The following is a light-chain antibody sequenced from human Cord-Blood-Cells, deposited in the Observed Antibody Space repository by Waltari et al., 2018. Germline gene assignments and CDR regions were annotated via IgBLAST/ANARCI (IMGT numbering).Light chain of an antibody. J-gene: IGKJ2*01. CDR1: QSVLYSSNNKNY. CDR3: QQYYSTPQT. V-gene: IGKV4-1*01. CDR2: WAS. Sequence: DIVMTQSPDSLAVSLGARATINCKSSQSVLYSSNNKNYLAWYQQKPGQPPKLLIYWASTRESGVPDRFGGSGYGTDFTLTISSLQAEDVAVYCCQQYYSTPQTFGQGTKVDIK.